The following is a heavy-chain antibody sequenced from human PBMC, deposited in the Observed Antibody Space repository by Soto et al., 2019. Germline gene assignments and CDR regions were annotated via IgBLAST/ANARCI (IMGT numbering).Heavy chain of an antibody. CDR1: GCTFSSYS. Sequence: VGSLRLSCSASGCTFSSYSMNWVRQAPGKWLEWVSSISSSSSYIYYADSVRGRFTISRDNAKNSLYLQMNSLRAEDTAVYYCARGRGGVPADHWFDPWGQGTLVTVSS. J-gene: IGHJ5*02. V-gene: IGHV3-21*01. CDR3: ARGRGGVPADHWFDP. D-gene: IGHD2-2*01. CDR2: ISSSSSYI.